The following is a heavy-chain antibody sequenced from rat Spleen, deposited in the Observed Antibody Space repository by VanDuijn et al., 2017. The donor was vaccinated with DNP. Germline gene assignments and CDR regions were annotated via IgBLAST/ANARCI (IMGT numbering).Heavy chain of an antibody. CDR3: ARHKAHYYAMDA. CDR1: GFTFSDHY. CDR2: ITTSGGTS. J-gene: IGHJ4*01. Sequence: EVQLVESGGGLVQPGRSLKLSCVASGFTFSDHYMAWVRQAPTKGLEWVATITTSGGTSFYRDSVKGRFTVSRDNAKSTLYLQMDSLRSEDTATYYCARHKAHYYAMDAWGQGTSVTVSS. V-gene: IGHV5-25*01.